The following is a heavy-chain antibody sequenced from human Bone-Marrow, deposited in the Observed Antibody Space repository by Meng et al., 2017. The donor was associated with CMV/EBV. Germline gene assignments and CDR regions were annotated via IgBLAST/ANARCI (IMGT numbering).Heavy chain of an antibody. CDR2: MNPNSGNT. J-gene: IGHJ4*02. CDR1: GYTFTSYD. V-gene: IGHV1-8*01. CDR3: SRARGTVDTAMVMGY. D-gene: IGHD5-18*01. Sequence: ASVKVSCKASGYTFTSYDINWVRQATGQGLEWMGWMNPNSGNTGYAQKFQGRVTMTRNTSLSTDYMELSGLRPEDTAVYYCSRARGTVDTAMVMGYWGQGTLVTVSS.